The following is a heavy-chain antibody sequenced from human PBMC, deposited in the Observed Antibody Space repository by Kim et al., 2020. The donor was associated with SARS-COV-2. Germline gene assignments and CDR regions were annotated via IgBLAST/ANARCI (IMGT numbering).Heavy chain of an antibody. D-gene: IGHD6-19*01. CDR3: AIAVAGTGGDYFDY. CDR2: INHSGST. V-gene: IGHV4-34*01. CDR1: GGSFSGYY. Sequence: SETLSLTCAVYGGSFSGYYWSWIRQPPGKGLEWIGEINHSGSTNYNPSLKSRVTISVDTSKNQFSLKLSSVTAADTAVYYCAIAVAGTGGDYFDYWGQGTLVTVSS. J-gene: IGHJ4*02.